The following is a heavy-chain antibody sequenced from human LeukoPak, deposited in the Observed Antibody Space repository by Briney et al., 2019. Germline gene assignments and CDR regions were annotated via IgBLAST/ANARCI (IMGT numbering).Heavy chain of an antibody. V-gene: IGHV5-10-1*01. D-gene: IGHD6-13*01. CDR2: IDPSDSYT. J-gene: IGHJ5*02. Sequence: HGESLKISCKGSGXSFTNYWITWVRQMPGKGLEWMGRIDPSDSYTNYSPSFQGHVTISADRSISAAYLQWSSLKASDTAMYYCTNSSPGGPWGQGTLVTVSS. CDR3: TNSSPGGP. CDR1: GXSFTNYW.